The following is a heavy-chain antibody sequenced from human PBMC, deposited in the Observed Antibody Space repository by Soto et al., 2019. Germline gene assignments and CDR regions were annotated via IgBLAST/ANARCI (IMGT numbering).Heavy chain of an antibody. CDR3: TRRWARYYYYGMDV. Sequence: EVQLVESGGGLVKPGGSLRLSCAASGFTFSNAWMNWVRQAPGKGLEWVGRIKSKTDGGTTDYAAPVKGRFTISRDDKKNTLYLKRNSLKTEDTAVYYCTRRWARYYYYGMDVWGQGTTVTVSS. J-gene: IGHJ6*02. D-gene: IGHD5-12*01. CDR1: GFTFSNAW. V-gene: IGHV3-15*07. CDR2: IKSKTDGGTT.